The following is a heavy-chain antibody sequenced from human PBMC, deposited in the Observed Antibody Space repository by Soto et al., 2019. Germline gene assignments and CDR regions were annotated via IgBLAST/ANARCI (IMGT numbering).Heavy chain of an antibody. CDR3: ADSWIQTSY. J-gene: IGHJ4*02. V-gene: IGHV3-74*01. D-gene: IGHD5-18*01. Sequence: GALILSFSSSGFSFIQYWIHLVRQAPGKGLVWVSRISPDGRTTTYADSVKGRFTISRDNAKSALYLQMNSLTVEDGAVYYCADSWIQTSYWGPGTLVTVSS. CDR2: ISPDGRTT. CDR1: GFSFIQYW.